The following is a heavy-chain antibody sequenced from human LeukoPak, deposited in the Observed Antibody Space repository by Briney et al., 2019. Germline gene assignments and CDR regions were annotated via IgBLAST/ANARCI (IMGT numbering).Heavy chain of an antibody. CDR3: ARVRRTYYYYMDV. D-gene: IGHD1-7*01. V-gene: IGHV4-38-2*02. J-gene: IGHJ6*03. CDR1: GDSISSGYS. CDR2: VFHNGTT. Sequence: PSETLSLTCTVSGDSISSGYSWGWIRQPPGKGLEWIGSVFHNGTTYYNSSLKSRVTISLDTSKNQFSLKLNSVTAADTAVYFCARVRRTYYYYMDVWGKGTTVTVSS.